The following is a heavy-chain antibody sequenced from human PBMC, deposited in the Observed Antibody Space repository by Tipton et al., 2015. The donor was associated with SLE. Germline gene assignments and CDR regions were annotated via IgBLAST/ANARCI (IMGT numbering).Heavy chain of an antibody. D-gene: IGHD5-12*01. J-gene: IGHJ4*02. CDR1: GFTFSTNS. CDR2: IIDGGNT. Sequence: SLRLSCAASGFTFSTNSMSWVRQAPGKGLEWVSSIIDGGNTYYTDSVKGRFTISRDNSKNTLYLQMNSLRAEDTAVYYCAIKDPDIVATMRPFDYWGQGNLVTVSS. V-gene: IGHV3-23*01. CDR3: AIKDPDIVATMRPFDY.